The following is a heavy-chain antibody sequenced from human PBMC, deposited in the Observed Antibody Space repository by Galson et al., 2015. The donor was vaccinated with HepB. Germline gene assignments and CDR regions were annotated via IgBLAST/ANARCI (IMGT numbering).Heavy chain of an antibody. J-gene: IGHJ3*01. CDR3: AREKTGIVLAPAAIRDGFDV. Sequence: ETLSLTCTVSGVSISSYYWSWLRQPAGKGLEWIGRFYTTGSTHYNPSLKSRVTVSVDTSKQEFSLRLTSVTAADTAVYYCAREKTGIVLAPAAIRDGFDVWGQGTMVTVSS. CDR2: FYTTGST. CDR1: GVSISSYY. D-gene: IGHD2-2*01. V-gene: IGHV4-4*07.